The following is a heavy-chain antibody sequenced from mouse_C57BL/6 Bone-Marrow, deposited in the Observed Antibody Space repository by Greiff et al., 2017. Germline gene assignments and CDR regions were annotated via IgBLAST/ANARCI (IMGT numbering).Heavy chain of an antibody. J-gene: IGHJ2*01. CDR1: GYTFTDYY. D-gene: IGHD2-10*01. CDR3: ARCLLLDY. CDR2: INPNNGGT. V-gene: IGHV1-26*01. Sequence: VQLQQSGPELVKPGASVKISCKASGYTFTDYYMNWVKQSHGMSLEWIGDINPNNGGTSYNQKFKGKATLTVDKASSTAYMELRSLTSEDSAVYYCARCLLLDYWGQGTTLTVSS.